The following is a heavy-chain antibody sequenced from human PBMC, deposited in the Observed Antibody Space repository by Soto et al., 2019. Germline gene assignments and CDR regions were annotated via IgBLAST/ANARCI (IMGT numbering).Heavy chain of an antibody. D-gene: IGHD2-15*01. J-gene: IGHJ3*02. Sequence: GGSLRLSCAASGFTLSSYGMHWVRQAPGKGLEWVALIWFDGSDKYYTESVKGRFTISRDNSKSTLYLQMNSLRAEDTAVYYCARLYCSASSCYSVGAFDIRGQGTMVTV. CDR2: IWFDGSDK. V-gene: IGHV3-33*01. CDR3: ARLYCSASSCYSVGAFDI. CDR1: GFTLSSYG.